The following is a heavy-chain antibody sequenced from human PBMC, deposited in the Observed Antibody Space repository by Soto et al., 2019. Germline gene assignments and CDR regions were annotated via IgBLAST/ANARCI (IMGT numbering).Heavy chain of an antibody. CDR1: GDSISGYY. Sequence: PSETLSLTCTVSGDSISGYYWSWIRQPPGKGLELIGNIYYSGDTNYNPSLKSRVTISVDTSKNQVSLSLSSVTAADTAVYYCARAHHCSSAGCRMGHFDSWGQGTPVTVSS. J-gene: IGHJ4*02. CDR2: IYYSGDT. D-gene: IGHD2-2*01. V-gene: IGHV4-59*08. CDR3: ARAHHCSSAGCRMGHFDS.